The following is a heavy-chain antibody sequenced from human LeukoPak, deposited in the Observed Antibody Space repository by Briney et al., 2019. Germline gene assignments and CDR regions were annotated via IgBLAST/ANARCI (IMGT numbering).Heavy chain of an antibody. CDR1: GFTFSTYG. D-gene: IGHD3-22*01. Sequence: PGGSLRLSCAASGFTFSTYGMHWVRQAPGKGPEWVAVIWHDGSNQYYADSVKGRFTISRDNSENTLYLQMNSLRPEDTAVYYCARYYYDSSGYEADYWGQGTLVTVSS. V-gene: IGHV3-33*01. CDR2: IWHDGSNQ. CDR3: ARYYYDSSGYEADY. J-gene: IGHJ4*02.